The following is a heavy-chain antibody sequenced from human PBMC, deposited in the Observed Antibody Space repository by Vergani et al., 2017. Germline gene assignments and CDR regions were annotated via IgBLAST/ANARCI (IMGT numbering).Heavy chain of an antibody. D-gene: IGHD2-2*01. J-gene: IGHJ4*02. V-gene: IGHV1-3*01. CDR1: GYTFTSYA. CDR2: INAGNGNT. CDR3: ARDPGYCSSTSCYPGVLGFDY. Sequence: QVQLVQSGAEVKKPGASVKVSCKASGYTFTSYAMHWVRQAPGQRLEWMGWINAGNGNTKYSQKFQGRVTITRDTSASTAYMELSSLRSEDTAVYYCARDPGYCSSTSCYPGVLGFDYWGQGPLVTVSS.